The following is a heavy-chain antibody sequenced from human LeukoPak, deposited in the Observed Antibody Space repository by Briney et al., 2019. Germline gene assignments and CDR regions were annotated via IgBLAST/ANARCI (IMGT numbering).Heavy chain of an antibody. V-gene: IGHV3-23*01. CDR2: ISGSGGST. Sequence: PGGSLRLSCAASGFTFSSYAMSWVRQAPGKGLEWVSAISGSGGSTYYADSVKGRFTISRDNSKNTLYLQMNSLGAEDTAVYYCAKCVGYDSSGYYLGPFDYWGQGTLVTVSS. CDR3: AKCVGYDSSGYYLGPFDY. J-gene: IGHJ4*02. D-gene: IGHD3-22*01. CDR1: GFTFSSYA.